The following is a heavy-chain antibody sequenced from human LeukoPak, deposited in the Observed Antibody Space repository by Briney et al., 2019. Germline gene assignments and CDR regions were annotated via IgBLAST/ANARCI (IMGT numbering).Heavy chain of an antibody. Sequence: PSETLSLTCTVSGGSISSYYWSWIRQPPGKGLEWIGYIYYSGSTNYNPSLKGRVTISVDTSKSQFSLKLSSVTAADTAVYYCARLGGYGYFDYWGQGTLVTVSS. V-gene: IGHV4-59*01. J-gene: IGHJ4*02. CDR1: GGSISSYY. D-gene: IGHD5-12*01. CDR2: IYYSGST. CDR3: ARLGGYGYFDY.